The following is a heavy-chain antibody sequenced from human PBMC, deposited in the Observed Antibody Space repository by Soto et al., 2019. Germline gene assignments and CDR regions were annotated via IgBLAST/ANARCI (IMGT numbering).Heavy chain of an antibody. CDR2: VRNKANSYST. J-gene: IGHJ4*02. D-gene: IGHD3-3*01. CDR1: GFTFSDHY. V-gene: IGHV3-72*01. Sequence: EVQLVESGGGLVQPGGSLRLSCVVSGFTFSDHYMDWVRQAPGKGLEYIGRVRNKANSYSTEYAASVKGRFTISRDDSKNTLYLQMNSLKTEDTAVYYCVRDRRFWSLEYWGQGNLVTVSS. CDR3: VRDRRFWSLEY.